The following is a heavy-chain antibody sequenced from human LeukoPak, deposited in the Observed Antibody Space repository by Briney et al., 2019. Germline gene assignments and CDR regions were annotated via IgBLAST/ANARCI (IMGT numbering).Heavy chain of an antibody. CDR1: GDSITSSSYD. D-gene: IGHD2-2*01. J-gene: IGHJ4*02. CDR2: IYYTGST. CDR3: ARHFRTTSWFDY. V-gene: IGHV4-39*01. Sequence: SETLSLTCTVSGDSITSSSYDWGWIRQPPGKGLEWIGNIYYTGSTFYNPSLKSRVTISLDTSKNHFSLRLTSVTAADTAVYYCARHFRTTSWFDYWGQGTLVTVSS.